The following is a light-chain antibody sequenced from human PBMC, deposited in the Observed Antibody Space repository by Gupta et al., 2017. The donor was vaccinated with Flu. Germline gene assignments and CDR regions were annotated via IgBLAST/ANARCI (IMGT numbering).Light chain of an antibody. CDR2: WAT. CDR3: QQYFSTPFT. V-gene: IGKV4-1*01. Sequence: SLGERATIRCRSSQNIFYSTNNKNFLAWYQMKPGQPPKLLFYWATTRESGVPDRFIGSGSGTDFSLTINNLQAEDVAVYHCQQYFSTPFTFGPGTKVDI. J-gene: IGKJ3*01. CDR1: QNIFYSTNNKNF.